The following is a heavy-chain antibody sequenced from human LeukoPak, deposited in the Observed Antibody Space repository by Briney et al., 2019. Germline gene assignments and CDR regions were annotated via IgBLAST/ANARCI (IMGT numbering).Heavy chain of an antibody. CDR1: GFTFDDYG. CDR2: INWNGGST. J-gene: IGHJ4*02. Sequence: PGGSLRLSCAASGFTFDDYGMSWVRQAPGKGLEWVSGINWNGGSTGYADSVRGRFTISRDNAKNSLYLQMNSLRAEDTALYYCARGAYCSSTSCCLFDYRGQGALVTVSS. D-gene: IGHD2-2*01. V-gene: IGHV3-20*04. CDR3: ARGAYCSSTSCCLFDY.